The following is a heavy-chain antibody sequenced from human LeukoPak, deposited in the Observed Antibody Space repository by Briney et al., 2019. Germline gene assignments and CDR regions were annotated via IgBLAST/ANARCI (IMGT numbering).Heavy chain of an antibody. CDR3: AKGGKDIVVVPVTLSPDY. CDR1: GFTFSSYA. Sequence: GGSLTLSCAASGFTFSSYAMSWIRQAPGKGLEWVSAISGSGGSTYYADSVKGRFTISRDNSKNTLYLQMNSLRAEDTAVYYCAKGGKDIVVVPVTLSPDYWGQGTLVTVSS. CDR2: ISGSGGST. J-gene: IGHJ4*02. V-gene: IGHV3-23*01. D-gene: IGHD2-2*01.